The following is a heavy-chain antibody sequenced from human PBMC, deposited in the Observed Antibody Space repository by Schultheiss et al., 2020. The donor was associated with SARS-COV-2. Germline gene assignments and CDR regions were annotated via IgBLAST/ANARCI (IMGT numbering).Heavy chain of an antibody. D-gene: IGHD5-12*01. CDR2: IRSKANSYAT. CDR3: ASVGPLTIVATMSWYFDL. Sequence: GESLKISCAASGFTFSSYGMHWVRQASGKGLEWVGRIRSKANSYATAYASSVKGRFTISRDNAKNSLYLQMNSLRAEDTAVYYCASVGPLTIVATMSWYFDLWGRGTLVTVSS. V-gene: IGHV3-73*01. J-gene: IGHJ2*01. CDR1: GFTFSSYG.